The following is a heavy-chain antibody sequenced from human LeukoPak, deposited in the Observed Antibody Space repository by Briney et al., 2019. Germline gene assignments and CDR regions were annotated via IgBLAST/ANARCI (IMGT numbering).Heavy chain of an antibody. CDR2: ILYRGTA. Sequence: SQTLSLTCSVSGDSISSDDYYWSWTRQPPGKGLEWIGYILYRGTAYYHPSLKSRVIISVDTSRNEFSLELTSVTAADTAVYYCARFRRGIYYFDRWGQGTLVTVSS. CDR3: ARFRRGIYYFDR. J-gene: IGHJ4*02. CDR1: GDSISSDDYY. V-gene: IGHV4-30-4*01. D-gene: IGHD2-8*02.